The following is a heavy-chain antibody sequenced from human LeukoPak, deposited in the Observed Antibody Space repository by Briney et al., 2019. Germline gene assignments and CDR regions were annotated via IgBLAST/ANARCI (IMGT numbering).Heavy chain of an antibody. Sequence: PSETLSLTCAVYGGSFSGDFWSWIRQSPGKGLEWIGEINHSGRTNNNPSLKSRVTISVDTSKNQFSLKLSSVTAADTAVYYCARPTQHSSGWGSFDYWGQGTLVTVSS. D-gene: IGHD6-19*01. J-gene: IGHJ4*02. V-gene: IGHV4-34*01. CDR2: INHSGRT. CDR1: GGSFSGDF. CDR3: ARPTQHSSGWGSFDY.